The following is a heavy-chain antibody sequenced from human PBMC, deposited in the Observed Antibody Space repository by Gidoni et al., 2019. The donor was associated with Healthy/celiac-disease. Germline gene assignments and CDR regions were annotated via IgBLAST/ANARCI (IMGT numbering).Heavy chain of an antibody. CDR3: ASFSRGYYYYYGMDV. J-gene: IGHJ6*02. D-gene: IGHD3-3*02. CDR2: INHSGST. V-gene: IGHV4-34*01. Sequence: QVQLQQWGAGLLMPSETLSLTCAVYGVSFSGYYCRWIRQPPGKRLVWIGEINHSGSTNYNPSLKSRVTISVDTSKNQFSLKLSSVTAADTAVYYCASFSRGYYYYYGMDVWGQGTTVTVSS. CDR1: GVSFSGYY.